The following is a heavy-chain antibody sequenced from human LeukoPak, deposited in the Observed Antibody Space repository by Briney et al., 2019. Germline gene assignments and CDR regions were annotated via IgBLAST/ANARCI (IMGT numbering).Heavy chain of an antibody. J-gene: IGHJ4*02. CDR3: AVLIAAAKDY. CDR1: GFRFDDYG. D-gene: IGHD6-13*01. CDR2: TNWDGAST. Sequence: GGSLRLSCAASGFRFDDYGMSWVRHVPGKGLEWVSGTNWDGASTGYADSVKGRFTISRDNVKNFLYLQMNSLRAEDTAVYYCAVLIAAAKDYWGQGTLVTVSS. V-gene: IGHV3-20*04.